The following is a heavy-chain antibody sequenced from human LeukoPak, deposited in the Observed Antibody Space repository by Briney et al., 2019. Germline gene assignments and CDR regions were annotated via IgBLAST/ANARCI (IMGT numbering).Heavy chain of an antibody. CDR2: INHSGST. Sequence: PSETLSLTCAVYGGSFSGYYWSWIRQPPGKGLEWIGEINHSGSTNYNPSLKSRVTISVDTSKNQFSLKLSSVTAADTAVYYCASQYSYGLYPNYWGQGTLVTVSS. D-gene: IGHD5-18*01. CDR3: ASQYSYGLYPNY. CDR1: GGSFSGYY. J-gene: IGHJ4*02. V-gene: IGHV4-34*01.